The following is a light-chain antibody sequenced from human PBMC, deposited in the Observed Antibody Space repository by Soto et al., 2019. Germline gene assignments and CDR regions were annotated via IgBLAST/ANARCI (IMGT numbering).Light chain of an antibody. CDR1: QSISSW. CDR2: KAS. CDR3: QQYNSYPIT. J-gene: IGKJ5*01. V-gene: IGKV1-5*03. Sequence: DIQMTQSPSTLSASVGDRVTITCRASQSISSWLAWYQQKPGKAPKLLIYKASSLESGVPSRFSSSGSGTEITLNISSLQPDDFATYYCQQYNSYPITFGQGTRLEIK.